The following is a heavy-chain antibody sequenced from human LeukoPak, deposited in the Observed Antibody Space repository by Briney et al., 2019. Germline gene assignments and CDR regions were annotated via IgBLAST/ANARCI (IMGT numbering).Heavy chain of an antibody. CDR2: IYYSGIT. J-gene: IGHJ1*01. CDR1: GGSISSYY. D-gene: IGHD2-15*01. Sequence: SETLSLTCTVSGGSISSYYWSWIRQPPGKGLEWIGYIYYSGITDCNPSLRSRVTISVDTSKNQFSLKLSSVTAADTAVYYCAREDYCGGGSCYSGYFQHWGQGTLVTVSS. CDR3: AREDYCGGGSCYSGYFQH. V-gene: IGHV4-59*01.